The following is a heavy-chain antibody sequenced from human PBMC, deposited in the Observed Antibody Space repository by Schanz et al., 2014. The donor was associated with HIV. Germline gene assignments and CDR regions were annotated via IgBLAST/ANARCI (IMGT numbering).Heavy chain of an antibody. CDR3: ARALGRFRLYHLDY. Sequence: QVQLAESGGGVVRPGRSLRLSCAASGFTFDSFGMHWVRQAPGKGLEWVAVMPYDGVRKYLGDSVKGRFTISRDNSKNTLFLQMNSLRAEDTAVYYCARALGRFRLYHLDYWGQGTMVTVSS. D-gene: IGHD3-16*01. CDR1: GFTFDSFG. CDR2: MPYDGVRK. V-gene: IGHV3-30*03. J-gene: IGHJ3*01.